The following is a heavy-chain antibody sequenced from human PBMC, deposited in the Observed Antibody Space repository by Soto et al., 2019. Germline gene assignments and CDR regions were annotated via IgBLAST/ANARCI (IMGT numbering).Heavy chain of an antibody. Sequence: QVQLEESGGGVVQPGRSLRLSCAASGFTFSSYAMHWVRQAPGKGLEWVAVISYDGSNKYYADSVKGRFTISRDNSKNTLYLQMKSLRAEDTAVYYCAKQWLDGFYYFDYCGQENLVTVTS. J-gene: IGHJ4*02. V-gene: IGHV3-30-3*01. D-gene: IGHD6-19*01. CDR3: AKQWLDGFYYFDY. CDR1: GFTFSSYA. CDR2: ISYDGSNK.